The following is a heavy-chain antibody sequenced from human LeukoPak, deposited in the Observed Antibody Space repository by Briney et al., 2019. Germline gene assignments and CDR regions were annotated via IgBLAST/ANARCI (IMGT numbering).Heavy chain of an antibody. Sequence: PGGSLRLSCAASGLTFSASSMSWVRRAPGKGLERVASIDQDGSETFYLDSVKGRFTVSRDNTKNSLYLQMNTLRAEDTAVYYCARERVYFFDFAPYFDQWGQGTRVTVSS. CDR3: ARERVYFFDFAPYFDQ. V-gene: IGHV3-7*01. D-gene: IGHD3-9*01. J-gene: IGHJ4*02. CDR2: IDQDGSET. CDR1: GLTFSASS.